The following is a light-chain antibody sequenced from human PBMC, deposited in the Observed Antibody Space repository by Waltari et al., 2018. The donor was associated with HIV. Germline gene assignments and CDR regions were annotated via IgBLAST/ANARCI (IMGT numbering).Light chain of an antibody. J-gene: IGKJ4*01. Sequence: DIQVTQSPSSVSASVGDRVTITCRASQGVSNWLAWYQQRPGKAPKLLIYDISNLESGVPSRFSGSGSGTDFTLTINSLQPEDFTTYYCQQSNTFPLTFGGGTKVEIK. CDR3: QQSNTFPLT. CDR2: DIS. V-gene: IGKV1-12*01. CDR1: QGVSNW.